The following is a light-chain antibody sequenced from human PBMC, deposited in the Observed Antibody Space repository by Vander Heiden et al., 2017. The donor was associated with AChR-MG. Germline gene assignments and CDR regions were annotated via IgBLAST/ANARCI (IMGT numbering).Light chain of an antibody. Sequence: DIQLTQSPSSLSASTGDRVTITCRASQGISSYLAWYQQKPGKAPKLLIYAASSLQSGVPSRFSGSGSGTDFTLTISSLQSEDFATYYCQQCYSNPLFTFGPGTKVEIK. CDR1: QGISSY. V-gene: IGKV1-39*01. J-gene: IGKJ3*01. CDR3: QQCYSNPLFT. CDR2: AAS.